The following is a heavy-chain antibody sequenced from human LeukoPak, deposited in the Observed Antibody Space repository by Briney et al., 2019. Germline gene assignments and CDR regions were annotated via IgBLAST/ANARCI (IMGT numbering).Heavy chain of an antibody. CDR1: GFTFSSYW. CDR3: ARDNGGTGWVH. V-gene: IGHV3-7*05. J-gene: IGHJ4*02. CDR2: IKQDGGEK. D-gene: IGHD6-19*01. Sequence: GGSLRLSCAASGFTFSSYWMSWVRQAPGKGLEWVANIKQDGGEKHYVDSVKGRFTISRDNVESSLYLQMNSLTAEDTAVYYCARDNGGTGWVHWGQGTLVTVSS.